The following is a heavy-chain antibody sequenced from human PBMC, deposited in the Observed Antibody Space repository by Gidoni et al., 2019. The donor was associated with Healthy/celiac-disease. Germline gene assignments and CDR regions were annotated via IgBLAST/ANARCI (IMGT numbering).Heavy chain of an antibody. J-gene: IGHJ6*02. CDR3: ARQDSLYYYGMDV. CDR1: GGSISSSY. V-gene: IGHV4-59*08. CDR2: IYYSGNT. D-gene: IGHD2-15*01. Sequence: QVQLQESGPGLVKPSETLSLTCPVSGGSISSSYWSWIRQPPGKGLEWIGYIYYSGNTNYNPSLKSRVTISVDTSKNQFSLKLSSVTAADTAVYYCARQDSLYYYGMDVWGQGTTVTVSS.